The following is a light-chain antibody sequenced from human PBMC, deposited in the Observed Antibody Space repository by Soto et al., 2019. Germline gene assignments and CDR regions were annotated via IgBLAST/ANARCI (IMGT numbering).Light chain of an antibody. CDR1: QSFSSN. Sequence: EIVMTHSPATLSVSPGERATPSCRASQSFSSNLAWYQQKPGQAPRLLIYGASTRATGIPARFSGSGSGTEFTLTISSLQSEDFAVYYCQQYNNWPRTFGQGTKVEIK. CDR3: QQYNNWPRT. J-gene: IGKJ1*01. CDR2: GAS. V-gene: IGKV3-15*01.